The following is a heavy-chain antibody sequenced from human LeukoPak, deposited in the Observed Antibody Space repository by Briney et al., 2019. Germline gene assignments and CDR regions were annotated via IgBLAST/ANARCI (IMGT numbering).Heavy chain of an antibody. Sequence: SGTLSLTCSVSGGSVSGTNYYWAWIRQPPEKGLEWIGTIYYSGSTYYNVSLKSRVTISVDTSKNQFSLKLSSVTAADTAVYYCARVTLYYYDSSGSLDYWGQGTLVTVSS. CDR1: GGSVSGTNYY. CDR3: ARVTLYYYDSSGSLDY. D-gene: IGHD3-22*01. V-gene: IGHV4-39*07. J-gene: IGHJ4*02. CDR2: IYYSGST.